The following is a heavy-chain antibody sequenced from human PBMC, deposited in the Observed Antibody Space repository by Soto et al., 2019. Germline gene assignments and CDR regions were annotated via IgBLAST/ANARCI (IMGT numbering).Heavy chain of an antibody. CDR2: IYYNGST. CDR3: ARTYYDFWSGYWRWFDP. D-gene: IGHD3-3*01. Sequence: QVQLQESGPGLVKPSETLSLTCTVSGGSISGYYWSWIRQPPGKGLEWIGYIYYNGSTNYNPSLKSRVTISVDTSKNQFSLKLSSLTAADTDVYYCARTYYDFWSGYWRWFDPWGQGTLVTVSS. CDR1: GGSISGYY. V-gene: IGHV4-59*01. J-gene: IGHJ5*02.